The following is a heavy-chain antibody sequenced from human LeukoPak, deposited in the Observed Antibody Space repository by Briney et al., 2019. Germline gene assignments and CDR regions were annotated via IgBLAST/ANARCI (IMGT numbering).Heavy chain of an antibody. V-gene: IGHV3-48*03. CDR2: ISSSGNTI. CDR3: ARDLGSYGGNSFSGY. J-gene: IGHJ4*02. D-gene: IGHD4-23*01. CDR1: GFTFNSYE. Sequence: PGGSLRLSCAASGFTFNSYEMNWVRQAPGKGLEWVSYISSSGNTIYYADSVKGRFTISRDNAKNSLFLQMNSLRAEDTAVYYCARDLGSYGGNSFSGYWGQGTLVTVSS.